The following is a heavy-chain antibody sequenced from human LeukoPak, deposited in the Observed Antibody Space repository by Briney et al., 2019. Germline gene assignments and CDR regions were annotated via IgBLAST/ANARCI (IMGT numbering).Heavy chain of an antibody. CDR2: MNTDGTNT. CDR3: AKDNRRHYTSGPNPDSLH. Sequence: GGSLRLSCAASGFTFSIHWMHWVRQAPGKGLVWVSRMNTDGTNTAYADSVKGRFTISRDNAKNSLYLQMNSLRVEDTAFYYCAKDNRRHYTSGPNPDSLHWGQGALVTVSS. J-gene: IGHJ4*02. V-gene: IGHV3-74*01. CDR1: GFTFSIHW. D-gene: IGHD6-19*01.